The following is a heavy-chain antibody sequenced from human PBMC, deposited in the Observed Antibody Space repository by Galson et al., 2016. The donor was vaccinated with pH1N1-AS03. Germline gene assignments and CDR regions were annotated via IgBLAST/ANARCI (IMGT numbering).Heavy chain of an antibody. J-gene: IGHJ4*02. D-gene: IGHD4/OR15-4a*01. Sequence: SVKVSCKAPGYTFSTYGVSWVRQAPGQGLEWMGWISGYDDDTNYAQNVAGRVTMTTDKSTSTVYMELTRLTSDDTAIYYCARDLRRDFGKNCVAGVQFGRYWGQGTLVTVSS. CDR3: ARDLRRDFGKNCVAGVQFGRY. CDR2: ISGYDDDT. CDR1: GYTFSTYG. V-gene: IGHV1-18*04.